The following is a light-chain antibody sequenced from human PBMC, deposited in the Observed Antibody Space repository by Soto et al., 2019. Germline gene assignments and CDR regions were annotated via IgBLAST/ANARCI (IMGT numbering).Light chain of an antibody. CDR1: AGAVTSAYY. CDR2: STS. V-gene: IGLV7-43*01. Sequence: QAVLTQEPSLTVSPGGTVTLTCAASAGAVTSAYYTYWLQQKPGQANRALIYSTSEKHSGTAARFSGSLLGGKAALTLSAAQPEDEDDYYCLLYYGGAQVLFGGGTKLTVL. CDR3: LLYYGGAQVL. J-gene: IGLJ2*01.